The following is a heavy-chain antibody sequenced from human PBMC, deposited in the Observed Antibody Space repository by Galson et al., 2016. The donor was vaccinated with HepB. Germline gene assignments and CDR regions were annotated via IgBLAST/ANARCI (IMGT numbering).Heavy chain of an antibody. J-gene: IGHJ5*02. CDR3: ARDSSPNYGDYTNWFDP. CDR2: IYFSGTT. Sequence: TLSLTCTVSGGSIDSGAYYWSWIRQHPGKGLEWIAFIYFSGTTFYNPSLKSRVTLSVDTSKNQFSLNLSSVTAADTAVYYCARDSSPNYGDYTNWFDPWGQGTLVTVSS. CDR1: GGSIDSGAYY. V-gene: IGHV4-31*03. D-gene: IGHD4-17*01.